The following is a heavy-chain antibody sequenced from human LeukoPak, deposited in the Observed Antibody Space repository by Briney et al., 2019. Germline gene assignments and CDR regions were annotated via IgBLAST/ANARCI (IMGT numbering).Heavy chain of an antibody. Sequence: KPSEALSLTCTVSGGSISSGDYSWSWIRQPPGKGLEWIGYIYYSGSTYYNPSLKSRVTISVDTSKNQFSLKLSSVTAADTAVYYCATPRAGTAFDIWGQGTMVTVSS. CDR1: GGSISSGDYS. J-gene: IGHJ3*02. V-gene: IGHV4-30-4*01. CDR2: IYYSGST. D-gene: IGHD6-13*01. CDR3: ATPRAGTAFDI.